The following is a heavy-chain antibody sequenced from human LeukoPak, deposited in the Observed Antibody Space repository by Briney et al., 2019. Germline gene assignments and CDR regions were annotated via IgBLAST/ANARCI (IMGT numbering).Heavy chain of an antibody. J-gene: IGHJ4*02. CDR2: IYYTGST. D-gene: IGHD3-10*01. CDR3: ARRVGGFGYFDY. V-gene: IGHV4-59*01. CDR1: GGSITTYY. Sequence: TSETLSLTCTVSGGSITTYYWSWIRRPPEKGLEWIGYIYYTGSTIYNPSLKSRVTISVDTSNNQFSLKLTSVTAADTAVYYCARRVGGFGYFDYWGQGTLVTVPS.